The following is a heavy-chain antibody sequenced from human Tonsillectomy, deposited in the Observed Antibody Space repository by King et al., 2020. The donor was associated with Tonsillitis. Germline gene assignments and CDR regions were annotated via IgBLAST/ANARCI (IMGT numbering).Heavy chain of an antibody. CDR2: FDPEDGET. D-gene: IGHD3-22*01. Sequence: QLVQSGAEVKKPGASVKVSCKVSGYTLTELSMHWVRQAPGKGLEWMGGFDPEDGETIYAQKFQGRVTMTEDTSTDTAYMELSSLRSEDTAVYYCATYSGGYYYDSSVEAFDIWGQGTMVTVSS. CDR1: GYTLTELS. J-gene: IGHJ3*02. CDR3: ATYSGGYYYDSSVEAFDI. V-gene: IGHV1-24*01.